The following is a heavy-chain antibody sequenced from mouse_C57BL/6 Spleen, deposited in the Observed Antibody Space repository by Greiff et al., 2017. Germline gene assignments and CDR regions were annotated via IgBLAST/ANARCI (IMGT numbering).Heavy chain of an antibody. Sequence: VKLQQPGAELVKPGASVKLSCKASGYTFTSYWMQWVNQRPGQGLEWIGEIDPSDSYTNYNQKFKGKATLTVDTSSSTAYMQLSSLTSEDSAVYYCARRAYDYDGLRFAYWGQGTLVTVSA. J-gene: IGHJ3*01. CDR3: ARRAYDYDGLRFAY. V-gene: IGHV1-50*01. CDR1: GYTFTSYW. D-gene: IGHD2-4*01. CDR2: IDPSDSYT.